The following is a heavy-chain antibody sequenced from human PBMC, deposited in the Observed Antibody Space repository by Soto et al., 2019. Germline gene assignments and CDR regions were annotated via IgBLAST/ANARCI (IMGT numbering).Heavy chain of an antibody. J-gene: IGHJ3*02. D-gene: IGHD3-3*01. V-gene: IGHV4-61*08. CDR2: TLYSGRP. Sequence: SETLSLTCRVSGGSVGSGAYYWSWIRQPPGKGPEWIGYTLYSGRPIYNPSLQSLQSRVTISVDTSRNQFSLRLTSVTAADTALYYCARHDFYHRTFDIWGQGTLVTVSS. CDR3: ARHDFYHRTFDI. CDR1: GGSVGSGAYY.